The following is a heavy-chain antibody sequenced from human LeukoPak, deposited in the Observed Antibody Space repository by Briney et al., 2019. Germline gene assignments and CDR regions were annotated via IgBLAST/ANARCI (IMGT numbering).Heavy chain of an antibody. J-gene: IGHJ4*02. CDR2: IYHSGST. V-gene: IGHV4-38-2*02. CDR3: ARDRGLWVFDY. CDR1: GYSISSGHY. Sequence: SETLSLTCTVSGYSISSGHYWGWIRQPPGKGLEWIGSIYHSGSTYYNPSLKSRVTISVDTSKNQFSLKLSSVTAADTAVYYCARDRGLWVFDYWGQGTLVTVSS. D-gene: IGHD4/OR15-4a*01.